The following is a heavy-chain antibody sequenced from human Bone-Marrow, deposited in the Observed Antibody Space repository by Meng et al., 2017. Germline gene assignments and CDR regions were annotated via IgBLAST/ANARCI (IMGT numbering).Heavy chain of an antibody. Sequence: SETLSLTCTVSGGSISSYYWSWIRQPPGKGLEWIGSIYYSGSTYYNPSLKSRVTISVDTSKNQFSLKLSSVTAADTAVYYCARVAAVAGMWFDPWGQGTLVTVSS. CDR2: IYYSGST. J-gene: IGHJ5*02. D-gene: IGHD6-19*01. CDR3: ARVAAVAGMWFDP. CDR1: GGSISSYY. V-gene: IGHV4-59*12.